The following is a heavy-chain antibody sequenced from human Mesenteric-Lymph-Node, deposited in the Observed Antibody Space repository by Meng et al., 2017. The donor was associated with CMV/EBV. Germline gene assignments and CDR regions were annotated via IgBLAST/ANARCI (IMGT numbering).Heavy chain of an antibody. D-gene: IGHD2-15*01. J-gene: IGHJ4*02. CDR1: GFTFSSYT. V-gene: IGHV3-30*04. Sequence: GESLKISCAASGFTFSSYTMHWVRQAPGKGLEWVTVISYDGSNTYYADSVKGRFTVSRDNSKDTLYLQMNSLRAEDTAVYYCARGSGQFDYWGQGTLVTVSS. CDR2: ISYDGSNT. CDR3: ARGSGQFDY.